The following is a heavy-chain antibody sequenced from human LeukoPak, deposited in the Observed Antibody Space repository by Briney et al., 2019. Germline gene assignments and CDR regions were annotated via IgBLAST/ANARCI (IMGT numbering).Heavy chain of an antibody. CDR2: IIPILGIT. V-gene: IGHV1-69*04. CDR1: LGCLSRYA. Sequence: VSHMPSLGCLSRYAIKWLGQAPAQAREGMGMIIPILGITNYAQTLQGRVTMTRDPSISTAYMGLSRLRSDDTAVYYCARALNLPYFYMNVWAKGTTATAPS. J-gene: IGHJ6*03. CDR3: ARALNLPYFYMNV. D-gene: IGHD1-14*01.